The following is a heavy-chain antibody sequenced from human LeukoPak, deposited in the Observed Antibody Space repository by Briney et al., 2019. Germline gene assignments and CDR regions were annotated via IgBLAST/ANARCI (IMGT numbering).Heavy chain of an antibody. J-gene: IGHJ4*02. CDR1: GFTFSSYA. CDR2: IPYDGSNK. D-gene: IGHD2-15*01. V-gene: IGHV3-30-3*01. Sequence: GGSLRVSCAASGFTFSSYAMHWVRQAPGKGLEWVAGIPYDGSNKYYADSVKGRFTISSDNSKNALYLQMTSLRAEDTAVYYCARAEVVVDAGPTRFDYWGQGTLVTVSS. CDR3: ARAEVVVDAGPTRFDY.